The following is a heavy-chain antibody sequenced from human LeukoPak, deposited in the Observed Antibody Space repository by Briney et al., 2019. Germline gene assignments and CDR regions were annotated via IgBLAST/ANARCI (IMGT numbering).Heavy chain of an antibody. CDR2: ISYDGSNK. J-gene: IGHJ4*02. CDR1: GFTFSSYA. Sequence: GRSLRLSCAASGFTFSSYAMHWVRQAPGKGLEWVAVISYDGSNKYYADSVKGRFTISRDNTKNTLYLQMNSLRAEDTAVYYCHSRMGATWGYFDYWGQGTLVTVSS. V-gene: IGHV3-30*04. D-gene: IGHD1-26*01. CDR3: HSRMGATWGYFDY.